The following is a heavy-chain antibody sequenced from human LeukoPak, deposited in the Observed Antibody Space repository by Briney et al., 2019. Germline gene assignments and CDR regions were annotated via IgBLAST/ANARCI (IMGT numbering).Heavy chain of an antibody. CDR2: IFYIGSA. Sequence: PSETLSLTCAVSGVSIGSGGYWSWVRQPPGKGLEWIGQIFYIGSAHYNPSFESRVIMSIDNSRNQLSLRFNSVTAADTAVYYCARAGTVMVTLDYWGQGTLVSVSS. J-gene: IGHJ4*02. V-gene: IGHV4-4*02. CDR3: ARAGTVMVTLDY. CDR1: GVSIGSGGY. D-gene: IGHD5-18*01.